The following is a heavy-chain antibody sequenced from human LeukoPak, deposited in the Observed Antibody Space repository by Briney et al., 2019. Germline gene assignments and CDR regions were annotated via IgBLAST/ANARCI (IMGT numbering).Heavy chain of an antibody. D-gene: IGHD4/OR15-4a*01. CDR2: GWPNEYRN. J-gene: IGHJ4*02. V-gene: IGHV3-33*06. Sequence: GGSLRLSCAASGFTFRNYIMHWVRQAPGKGLELVAVGWPNEYRNIYADSVKGRFTISRDSFKNPLYLQMSSLRAEDTAIYYCAKEGDSGTSAFDYWGQGTLVTVSS. CDR1: GFTFRNYI. CDR3: AKEGDSGTSAFDY.